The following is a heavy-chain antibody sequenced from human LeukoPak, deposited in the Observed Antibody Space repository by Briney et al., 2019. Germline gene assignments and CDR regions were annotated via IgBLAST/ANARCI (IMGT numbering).Heavy chain of an antibody. CDR3: ATFSWLLFAFDI. Sequence: ASVKVSCKASGYTFTNYAMHWVRQAPGQRLEWMGWINAGNGYTKYSQKFQGRVTITRDTSATTAYMELSSLRSEDTAVYYCATFSWLLFAFDIWGQGTMVTVSS. CDR1: GYTFTNYA. J-gene: IGHJ3*02. D-gene: IGHD3-3*01. V-gene: IGHV1-3*01. CDR2: INAGNGYT.